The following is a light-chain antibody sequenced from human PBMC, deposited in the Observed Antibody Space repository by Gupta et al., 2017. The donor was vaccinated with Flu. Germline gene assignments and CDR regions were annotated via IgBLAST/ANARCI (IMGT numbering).Light chain of an antibody. CDR3: QQYYSFSGT. J-gene: IGKJ1*01. Sequence: DIQMTQSPSTLSASVGDRVTITCRASQSISTWLAWYQQKPGKVPRLLIYKASSLESGVPSRFSGSGSGTEFTLTISSLQPDDFATYYCQQYYSFSGTFGQGTKVEIK. CDR1: QSISTW. V-gene: IGKV1-5*03. CDR2: KAS.